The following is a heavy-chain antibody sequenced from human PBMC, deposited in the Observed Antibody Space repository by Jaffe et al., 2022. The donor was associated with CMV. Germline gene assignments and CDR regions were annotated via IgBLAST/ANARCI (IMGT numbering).Heavy chain of an antibody. V-gene: IGHV3-9*01. CDR2: ISWNSGSI. CDR3: AKVGSSSWYTKDAFDI. D-gene: IGHD6-13*01. CDR1: GFTFDDYA. J-gene: IGHJ3*02. Sequence: EVQLVESGGGLVQPGRSLRLSCAASGFTFDDYAMHWVRQAPGKGLEWVSGISWNSGSIGYADSVKGRFTISRDNAKNSLYLQMNSLRAEDTALYYCAKVGSSSWYTKDAFDIWGQGTMVTVSS.